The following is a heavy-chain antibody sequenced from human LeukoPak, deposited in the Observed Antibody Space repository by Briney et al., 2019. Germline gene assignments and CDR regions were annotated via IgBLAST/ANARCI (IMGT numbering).Heavy chain of an antibody. Sequence: SETLSLTCTVAGASVTSYYWSCIRQPAGKGLEWIGRIYNSESINYNPSLKSRVTMSIDTSKNQFSLKLNSVTAADTAVYYCARDRSSSYTRDWFDPWGQGAPVTVSS. D-gene: IGHD6-13*01. CDR3: ARDRSSSYTRDWFDP. CDR2: IYNSESI. J-gene: IGHJ5*02. CDR1: GASVTSYY. V-gene: IGHV4-4*07.